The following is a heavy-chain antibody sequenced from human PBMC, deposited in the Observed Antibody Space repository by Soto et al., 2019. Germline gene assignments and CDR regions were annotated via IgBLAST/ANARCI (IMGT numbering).Heavy chain of an antibody. D-gene: IGHD2-2*01. CDR3: AHRRRCRTPSCPRDAFDI. V-gene: IGHV2-5*02. Sequence: QITLKESGPTLVKPTQTLTLTCTFSGFSLSTSGVGVAWIRQSPGKALEWLALIYWDDDKRYSPSLKSRLTITKDTSKNQVVLTMTKMDPVDTATYYCAHRRRCRTPSCPRDAFDIWGQGQWSPSL. CDR2: IYWDDDK. CDR1: GFSLSTSGVG. J-gene: IGHJ3*02.